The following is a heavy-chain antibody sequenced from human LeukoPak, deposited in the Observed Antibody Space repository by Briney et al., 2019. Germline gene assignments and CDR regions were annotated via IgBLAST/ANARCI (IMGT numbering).Heavy chain of an antibody. J-gene: IGHJ4*02. CDR2: ISGSGGST. V-gene: IGHV3-23*01. CDR1: GFTFSSYA. CDR3: ARQSMTTVVTPSDY. Sequence: GGSLRLSCAASGFTFSSYAMSWVRQAPGKGLEWVSAISGSGGSTYYADSVKGRFTISRDNSKNALYLQMNSLGAEDTAVYYCARQSMTTVVTPSDYWGQGTLVTVSS. D-gene: IGHD4-23*01.